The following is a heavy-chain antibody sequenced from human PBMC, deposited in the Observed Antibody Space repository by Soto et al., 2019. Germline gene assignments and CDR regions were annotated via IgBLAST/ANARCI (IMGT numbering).Heavy chain of an antibody. V-gene: IGHV4-31*03. Sequence: TMSLTCTVSGGSISSGGYYWSWIRQHPGKGLEWIGYIYYSGSTYYNPSLKSRVTISVDTSKNQFSLKLSSVTAADTAVYYCARGDSGYYDSSGYYSYWGQGTLVTVS. CDR1: GGSISSGGYY. D-gene: IGHD3-22*01. CDR3: ARGDSGYYDSSGYYSY. J-gene: IGHJ4*02. CDR2: IYYSGST.